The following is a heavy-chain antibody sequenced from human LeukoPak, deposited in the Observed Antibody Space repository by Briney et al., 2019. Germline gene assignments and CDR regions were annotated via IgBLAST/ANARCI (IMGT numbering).Heavy chain of an antibody. CDR3: QLVDY. D-gene: IGHD2-2*01. CDR2: STGTGYST. J-gene: IGHJ4*02. CDR1: EFTFSNYA. V-gene: IGHV3-23*01. Sequence: QPGGSLRLSCAASEFTFSNYAMSWVRQAPGKGLEWVSGSTGTGYSTYYADSVKGRFTISRDNSKNTLYLQMNSLRAEDTAVYYCQLVDYWGQGTLVTVSS.